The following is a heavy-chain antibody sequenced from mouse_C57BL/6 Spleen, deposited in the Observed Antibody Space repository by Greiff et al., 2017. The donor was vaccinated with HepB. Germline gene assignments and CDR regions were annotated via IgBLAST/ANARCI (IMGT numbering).Heavy chain of an antibody. J-gene: IGHJ4*01. V-gene: IGHV5-15*01. D-gene: IGHD1-1*01. CDR1: GFTFSDYG. CDR3: ARRYYYGSSLYAMDY. CDR2: ISNLAYSI. Sequence: EVKLMESGGGLVQPGGSLKLSCAASGFTFSDYGMAWVRQAPRKGPEWVAFISNLAYSIYYADTVTGRFTISRENAKNTLYLEMSSLRSEDTAMYYCARRYYYGSSLYAMDYWGQGTSVTVSS.